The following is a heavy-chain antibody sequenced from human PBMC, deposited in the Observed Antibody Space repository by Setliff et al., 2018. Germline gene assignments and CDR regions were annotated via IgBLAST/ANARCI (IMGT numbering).Heavy chain of an antibody. Sequence: ASVKVSCKASGYTFTGYFIHWVRQAPGQGLEWMGWINPNSGGTNYAQKFQGRVTMTRDTSISTAYMALSRLRSDDTAVYSCARSRLYGGWFDPWGQGTLVTVSS. V-gene: IGHV1-2*02. J-gene: IGHJ5*02. CDR3: ARSRLYGGWFDP. CDR2: INPNSGGT. CDR1: GYTFTGYF. D-gene: IGHD4-17*01.